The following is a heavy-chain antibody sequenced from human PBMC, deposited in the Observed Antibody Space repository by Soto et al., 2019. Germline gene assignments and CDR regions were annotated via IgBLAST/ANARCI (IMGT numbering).Heavy chain of an antibody. CDR1: GFTFSSYA. CDR2: ISGSGGST. CDR3: AKARTSITMVRGVIITYFDY. J-gene: IGHJ4*02. Sequence: GGSLRLSCAASGFTFSSYAMSWVRQAPGKGLEWVSAISGSGGSTYYADSVKGRFTISRDNSKNTLYLQMNSLRAEDTAVYYCAKARTSITMVRGVIITYFDYWGQGTLVTVSS. V-gene: IGHV3-23*01. D-gene: IGHD3-10*01.